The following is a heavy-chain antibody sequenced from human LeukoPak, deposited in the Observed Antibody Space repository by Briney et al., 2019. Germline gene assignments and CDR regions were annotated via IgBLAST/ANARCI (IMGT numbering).Heavy chain of an antibody. CDR1: GFTFDDYA. CDR3: TRVAYFDWSDID. D-gene: IGHD3-9*01. J-gene: IGHJ4*02. Sequence: GGSLRLSCTASGFTFDDYAMSWVRQAPGKGLEWVGFIRSKAYGGTTEYAASVKGRFTISRDDSKSIAYLQMNSLKTEDTAVYYCTRVAYFDWSDIDWGQGTLVTVSS. CDR2: IRSKAYGGTT. V-gene: IGHV3-49*04.